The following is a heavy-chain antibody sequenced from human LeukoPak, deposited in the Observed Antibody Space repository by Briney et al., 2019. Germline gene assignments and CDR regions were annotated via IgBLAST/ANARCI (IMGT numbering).Heavy chain of an antibody. J-gene: IGHJ6*03. Sequence: GGSLRLSCAASGFTFSSYSVNWVRQAPGKGLEWVSSISSSSSYIYYTDSVKGRFTISRDNAKNSLYLQMNSLRAEDTAVYYCAREGYCSSTSCFFSPAGDYYYMDVWGKGTTVTVSS. CDR2: ISSSSSYI. D-gene: IGHD2-2*01. CDR1: GFTFSSYS. V-gene: IGHV3-21*01. CDR3: AREGYCSSTSCFFSPAGDYYYMDV.